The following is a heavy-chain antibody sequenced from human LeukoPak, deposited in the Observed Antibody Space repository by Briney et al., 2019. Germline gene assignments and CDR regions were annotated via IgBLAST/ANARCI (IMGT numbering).Heavy chain of an antibody. D-gene: IGHD5-18*01. CDR3: TRDGLHTAHFDY. V-gene: IGHV3-69-1*01. Sequence: PGGSLRLSCAVSGFTVSSNSMSWVRQAPGKGLEWVSTISNSRDVHYSDSVKGRFTISRDNARNSLYLQMNSLRDEDTAVYYCTRDGLHTAHFDYWGQGTLVSVSS. CDR1: GFTVSSNS. J-gene: IGHJ4*02. CDR2: ISNSRDV.